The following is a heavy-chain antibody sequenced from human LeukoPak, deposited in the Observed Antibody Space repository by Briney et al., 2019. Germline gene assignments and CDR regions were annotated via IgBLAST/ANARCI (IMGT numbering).Heavy chain of an antibody. CDR2: ISVGGRNT. CDR1: GSSFSTYA. D-gene: IGHD3-10*01. CDR3: ARDHLSMVRGVIIAYYFYYMDV. Sequence: GGSLRLSCAASGSSFSTYAMHWVRQAPGKGLEYVSGISVGGRNTYYANSVKGRFTVSRDNSKNTLYLQMGGLRAEDTAVYYCARDHLSMVRGVIIAYYFYYMDVWGKGTTVTVSS. V-gene: IGHV3-64*01. J-gene: IGHJ6*03.